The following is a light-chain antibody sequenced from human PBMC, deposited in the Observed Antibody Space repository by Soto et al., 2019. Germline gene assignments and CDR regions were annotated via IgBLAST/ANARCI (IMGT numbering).Light chain of an antibody. CDR2: GAS. J-gene: IGKJ4*01. CDR3: QQFGTSLLT. CDR1: QSVSSSY. Sequence: EIVLTQSPGTLSLSPGERATLSCRASQSVSSSYLAWYQQKPGQAPRILIYGASSRATGSPDRFSGSGSGTDFTLTISRLEPEDFAVYYCQQFGTSLLTFGGGTKVEIK. V-gene: IGKV3-20*01.